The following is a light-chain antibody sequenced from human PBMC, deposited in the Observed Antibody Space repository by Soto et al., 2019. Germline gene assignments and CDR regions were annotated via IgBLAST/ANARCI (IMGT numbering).Light chain of an antibody. J-gene: IGLJ1*01. Sequence: QSVLTQPPSVSGAPGQTVTISCTGSSSNIGADYDVHWYQQVAGTATRLVIFANNNRHSGVPDRFSGSRSGPSASLAITGLQAEDEADYYCQSYDSSLTTFVFGSGTKGTV. CDR2: ANN. V-gene: IGLV1-40*01. CDR3: QSYDSSLTTFV. CDR1: SSNIGADYD.